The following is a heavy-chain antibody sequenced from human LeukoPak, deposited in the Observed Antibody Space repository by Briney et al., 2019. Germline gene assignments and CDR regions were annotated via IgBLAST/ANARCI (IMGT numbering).Heavy chain of an antibody. D-gene: IGHD6-13*01. CDR2: IYTSGST. CDR1: GYSISSGSYY. J-gene: IGHJ5*02. Sequence: SETLSLTCTVSGYSISSGSYYWSWIQQPAGKGLEWIGLIYTSGSTNYNPSLKSRVTISVDTSKNQFSLKLSSVTAADTAVYYCARARLLPIAAAGTWWFDPWGQGTLVTVSS. V-gene: IGHV4-61*02. CDR3: ARARLLPIAAAGTWWFDP.